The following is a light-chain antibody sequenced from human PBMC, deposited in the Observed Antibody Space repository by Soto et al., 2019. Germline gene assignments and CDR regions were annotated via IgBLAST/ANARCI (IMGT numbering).Light chain of an antibody. CDR2: KAS. J-gene: IGKJ1*01. V-gene: IGKV1-5*03. CDR1: QSISSW. Sequence: IQMTQSPSTLSASVGDRVTITCRASQSISSWLAWYQQKPGKAPKLLIYKASSLESGAPSRFSGSGSGTEFTLTISSLQPDDFATYYCQQYNSYWTWTFGQGRNVDIK. CDR3: QQYNSYWTWT.